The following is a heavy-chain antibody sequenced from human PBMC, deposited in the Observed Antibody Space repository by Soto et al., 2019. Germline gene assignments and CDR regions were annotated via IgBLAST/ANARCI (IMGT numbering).Heavy chain of an antibody. J-gene: IGHJ4*02. CDR1: GFTFSSYA. Sequence: QVQLVESGGGVVQPGRSLRLSCAASGFTFSSYAMHWVRQAPGKGLEWVAVISYDGSNKYYADSVKGRFTISRDKSKNTLYLQMNSLRAEDTAVYYCARDTVVVAATIFDYWGQGTLVTVSS. CDR3: ARDTVVVAATIFDY. CDR2: ISYDGSNK. D-gene: IGHD2-15*01. V-gene: IGHV3-30-3*01.